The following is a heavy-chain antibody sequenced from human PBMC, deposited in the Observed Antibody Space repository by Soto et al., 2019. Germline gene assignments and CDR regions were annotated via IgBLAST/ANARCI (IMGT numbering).Heavy chain of an antibody. D-gene: IGHD4-17*01. CDR3: ARLNDYVEYFQH. Sequence: QLQLQESGPGLVKPSETLSLNCSVSGGSIRSSPYYWGWIRQPPGKGLEWIGSIFHSGNTYYNPSLKNRVTISVDTSKNKFSLQLTSVTAADTAVYYCARLNDYVEYFQHWGQGTLVTVSS. V-gene: IGHV4-39*01. CDR2: IFHSGNT. J-gene: IGHJ1*01. CDR1: GGSIRSSPYY.